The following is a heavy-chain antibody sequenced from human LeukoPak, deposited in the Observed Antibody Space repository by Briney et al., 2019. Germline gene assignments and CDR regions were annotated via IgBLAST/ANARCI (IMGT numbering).Heavy chain of an antibody. J-gene: IGHJ4*02. CDR2: INAGNGNT. CDR3: ARCRHSYDSSGFPHY. Sequence: ASVKVSCKASGYMFSDYAVLWVRQAPGQRLEWMGWINAGNGNTKYSQQFQGRLTITRDTSAITAYMDLSSLRSEDMAVYYCARCRHSYDSSGFPHYWGQGTLVTVSS. CDR1: GYMFSDYA. V-gene: IGHV1-3*03. D-gene: IGHD3-22*01.